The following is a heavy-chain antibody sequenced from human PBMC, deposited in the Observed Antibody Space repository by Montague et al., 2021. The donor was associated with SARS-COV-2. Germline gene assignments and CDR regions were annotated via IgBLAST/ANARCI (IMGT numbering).Heavy chain of an antibody. CDR2: IYHYGSA. Sequence: SETLSLTCSVSGGSISSRNWCWNRQHPQTDVEWVGCIYHYGSANNNNSPMSRVTITVDTYTNQFFLKLCSATAVDAAVYYCARHANWDWSYFDYWGQGTLVTVSS. CDR3: ARHANWDWSYFDY. D-gene: IGHD7-27*01. J-gene: IGHJ4*02. V-gene: IGHV4-59*08. CDR1: GGSISSRN.